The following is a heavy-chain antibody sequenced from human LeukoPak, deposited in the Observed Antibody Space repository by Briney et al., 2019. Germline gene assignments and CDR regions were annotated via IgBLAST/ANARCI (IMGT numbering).Heavy chain of an antibody. CDR3: TQRQGPHSGSYDYFDP. CDR1: GDSISCYY. Sequence: SETLSLTCTVSGDSISCYYWSWSRPPPGQGLEWIAYIHSNGYTNYNPSLKSRVTISIDTSKNQFSLKVTSVTAADTAMYYCTQRQGPHSGSYDYFDPWGQGTLVTVSS. J-gene: IGHJ5*02. V-gene: IGHV4-4*09. CDR2: IHSNGYT. D-gene: IGHD1-26*01.